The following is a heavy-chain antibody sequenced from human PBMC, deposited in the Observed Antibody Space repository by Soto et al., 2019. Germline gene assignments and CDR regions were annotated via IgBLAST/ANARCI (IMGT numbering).Heavy chain of an antibody. D-gene: IGHD5-12*01. J-gene: IGHJ4*02. CDR3: ARGVAPFDY. V-gene: IGHV3-33*01. Sequence: QVQLVESGGGVVHPGRSLRLSCAASGFTFTTYVMHWVRQAPGKGLEWVALFWHDGTKIYYADSVRGRFTVSRDISRNTLYLVMSSLRAEDTAVYYCARGVAPFDYWGRGTQVTVSS. CDR1: GFTFTTYV. CDR2: FWHDGTKI.